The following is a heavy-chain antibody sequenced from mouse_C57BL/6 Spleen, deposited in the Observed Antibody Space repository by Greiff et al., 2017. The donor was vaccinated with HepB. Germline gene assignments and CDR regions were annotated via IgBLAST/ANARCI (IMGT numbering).Heavy chain of an antibody. V-gene: IGHV1-15*01. CDR3: TRSDYSNYGGDYAMDY. CDR2: IDPETGGT. CDR1: GYTFTDYE. J-gene: IGHJ4*01. D-gene: IGHD2-5*01. Sequence: VQLQQSGAELVRPGASVTLSCKASGYTFTDYEMHWVKQTPVHGLEWIGAIDPETGGTAYNQKFKGKAILTADKSSSTAYMELRSLTSEDSAVYYCTRSDYSNYGGDYAMDYWGQGTSVTVSS.